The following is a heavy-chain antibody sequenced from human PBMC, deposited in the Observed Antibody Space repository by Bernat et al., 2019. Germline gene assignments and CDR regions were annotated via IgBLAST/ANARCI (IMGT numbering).Heavy chain of an antibody. CDR1: GGSFSGYY. Sequence: QVQLQQWGAGLLKPSETLSLTCAVYGGSFSGYYWSWIRQPPGKGLEWIGEINHSGSTNYNPFLKSRVTISVDTSKNQFSLKLSSVTAADTAVYYCARVSPSYGYYYYYGMDVWGQGTTVTVSS. CDR2: INHSGST. D-gene: IGHD5-18*01. J-gene: IGHJ6*02. CDR3: ARVSPSYGYYYYYGMDV. V-gene: IGHV4-34*01.